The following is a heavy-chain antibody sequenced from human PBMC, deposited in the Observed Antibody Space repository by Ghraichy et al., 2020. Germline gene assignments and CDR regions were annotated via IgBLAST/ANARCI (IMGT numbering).Heavy chain of an antibody. V-gene: IGHV3-21*01. CDR1: GFTFTTYS. Sequence: GESLNISCAASGFTFTTYSMNWVRQAPGQGLEWVSYISSSSSYIYYADSVKGRFTISRDNAKNSLYLQMNSLRAEDTAVYYCARDDAQTARDSGMDVWGQGTTVTVSS. CDR2: ISSSSSYI. J-gene: IGHJ6*02. D-gene: IGHD6-6*01. CDR3: ARDDAQTARDSGMDV.